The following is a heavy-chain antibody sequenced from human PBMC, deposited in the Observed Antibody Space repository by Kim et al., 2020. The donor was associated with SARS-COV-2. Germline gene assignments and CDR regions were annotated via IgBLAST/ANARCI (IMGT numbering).Heavy chain of an antibody. CDR3: AKLVVHQNLTVGP. CDR1: GFTFSSYG. Sequence: GGSLRLSCAASGFTFSSYGMHWVRQAPGKGLEWVAVISYDGSNKYYADSVKGRFTISRDNSKNTLYLQMNSLRAEDTAVYYCAKLVVHQNLTVGPWGQGTLVTVSS. D-gene: IGHD4-17*01. V-gene: IGHV3-30*18. CDR2: ISYDGSNK. J-gene: IGHJ5*02.